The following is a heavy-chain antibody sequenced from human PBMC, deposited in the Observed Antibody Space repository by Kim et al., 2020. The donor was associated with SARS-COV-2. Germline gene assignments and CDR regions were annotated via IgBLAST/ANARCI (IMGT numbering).Heavy chain of an antibody. CDR3: AKSIAAAGHYYYGMDV. CDR1: GFTFSSYA. Sequence: GGSLRLSCAASGFTFSSYAMSWVRQAPGKGLEWVSAISGNGSSTYYADSVKGRFTISRDNSKNSLYLQMNSLRAEDTAVYYCAKSIAAAGHYYYGMDVWGQGTTVTVSS. V-gene: IGHV3-23*01. CDR2: ISGNGSST. J-gene: IGHJ6*02. D-gene: IGHD6-13*01.